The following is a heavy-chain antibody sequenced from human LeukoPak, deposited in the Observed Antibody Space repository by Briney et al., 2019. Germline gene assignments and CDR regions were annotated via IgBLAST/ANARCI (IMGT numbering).Heavy chain of an antibody. J-gene: IGHJ4*02. V-gene: IGHV4-59*01. CDR2: IYYSGST. D-gene: IGHD5-18*01. CDR3: ARARGYSYPFDY. Sequence: PSETLSLTCTVSGGSISSYYWSWIRQPPGKGLEWIGYIYYSGSTNYNPSLKSRVTISVDTSKNQFSLKLSSVTAADTAVYYCARARGYSYPFDYWGQGTLVTVSS. CDR1: GGSISSYY.